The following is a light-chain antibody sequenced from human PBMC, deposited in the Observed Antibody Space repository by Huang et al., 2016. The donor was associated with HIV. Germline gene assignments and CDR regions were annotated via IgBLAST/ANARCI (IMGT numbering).Light chain of an antibody. CDR1: QSVSDNY. V-gene: IGKV3-20*01. CDR3: QQYGNSPYT. J-gene: IGKJ2*01. Sequence: EIVLTQSPDTLSLSPGERATLSCGANQSVSDNYLALYQQRSGQAPWLLIYGASNRATGVPERFSGSGSVTDFTLTISRLEPEDFAVYHCQQYGNSPYTFGQGTKLEIK. CDR2: GAS.